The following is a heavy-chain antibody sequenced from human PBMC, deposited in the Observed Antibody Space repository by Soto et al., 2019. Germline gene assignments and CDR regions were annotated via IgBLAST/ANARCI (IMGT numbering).Heavy chain of an antibody. D-gene: IGHD1-26*01. CDR3: ATEPYSGSYFYY. CDR1: GFTFSSYS. J-gene: IGHJ4*02. V-gene: IGHV3-48*02. CDR2: ISSSSSTI. Sequence: PGGSLRLSCAASGFTFSSYSMNWVRQAPGKGLEWVSYISSSSSTIYYADSVKGRFTISRDNAKNSLYLQMNSLRDEDTAVYYCATEPYSGSYFYYWGQGTMVTVYS.